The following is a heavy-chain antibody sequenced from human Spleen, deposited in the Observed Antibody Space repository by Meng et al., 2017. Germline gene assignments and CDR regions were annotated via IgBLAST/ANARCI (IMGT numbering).Heavy chain of an antibody. V-gene: IGHV2-26*01. J-gene: IGHJ6*02. CDR1: GFSLSNARMG. CDR2: IFSNDEK. CDR3: ARNGITMVRGTYYYGMDV. Sequence: SGPTLVKPTQTLTLTCTVSGFSLSNARMGVSWIRQPPGKALEWLAHIFSNDEKSYSTSLKSRLTISKDTYKSQVVLTMTNMDPVDTATYYCARNGITMVRGTYYYGMDVWGQGTTVTVSS. D-gene: IGHD3-10*01.